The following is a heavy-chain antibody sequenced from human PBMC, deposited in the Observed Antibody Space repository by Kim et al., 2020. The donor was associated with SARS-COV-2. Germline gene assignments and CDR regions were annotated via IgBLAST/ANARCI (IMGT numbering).Heavy chain of an antibody. CDR3: GKCLYSYGSAAYDI. V-gene: IGHV3-23*01. J-gene: IGHJ3*02. D-gene: IGHD5-18*01. CDR1: GFTFSNYA. CDR2: IRGGGATP. Sequence: GGSLRLSCAASGFTFSNYAMNWVRQAPGKGLEWVSSIRGGGATPNYADFVKGRFTISRDNSKNTSYQQMNILTGDATAVYYCGKCLYSYGSAAYDIWG.